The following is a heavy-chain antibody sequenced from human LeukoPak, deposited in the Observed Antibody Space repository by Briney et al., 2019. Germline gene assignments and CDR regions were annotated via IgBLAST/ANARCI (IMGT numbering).Heavy chain of an antibody. D-gene: IGHD4-11*01. CDR3: TRVEETATTAAIIRKYSYYYYYMDV. V-gene: IGHV3-7*01. Sequence: GGSLRLSCAASGFTFSTYRMTWVRQAPGKGLEWVANIKQDGSEKHYVDSVKGRFTISRDNAKNSLYLQMSSLRAEDTAVYYCTRVEETATTAAIIRKYSYYYYYMDVWGKGNTVTVSS. CDR2: IKQDGSEK. CDR1: GFTFSTYR. J-gene: IGHJ6*03.